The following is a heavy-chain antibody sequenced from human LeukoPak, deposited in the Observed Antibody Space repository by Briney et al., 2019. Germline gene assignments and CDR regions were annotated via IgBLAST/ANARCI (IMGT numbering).Heavy chain of an antibody. V-gene: IGHV4-59*01. CDR2: IYYSDST. CDR3: ARAYSSSWYFNWFDP. CDR1: GGSINNYF. D-gene: IGHD6-13*01. J-gene: IGHJ5*02. Sequence: SETLSLTCTVSGGSINNYFWSRIRQPPGKGLECIAYIYYSDSTNYKPSLKSRVTVSVDTSKNQFSLKLSSVTAADTSVYYCARAYSSSWYFNWFDPWGQGTLVTVSS.